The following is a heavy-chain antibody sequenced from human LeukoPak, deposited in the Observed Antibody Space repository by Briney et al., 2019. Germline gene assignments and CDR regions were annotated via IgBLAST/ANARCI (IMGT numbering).Heavy chain of an antibody. CDR1: GGTFSSYA. CDR3: ARDYGSGCLDY. J-gene: IGHJ4*02. Sequence: ASVKVSCKASGGTFSSYAISWVRQAPGQGLEWMGWISAYNGNTNYAQKLQGRVTMTTDTSTSTAYMELRSLRSDDTAVYYCARDYGSGCLDYWGQGTLVTVSS. CDR2: ISAYNGNT. V-gene: IGHV1-18*01. D-gene: IGHD6-19*01.